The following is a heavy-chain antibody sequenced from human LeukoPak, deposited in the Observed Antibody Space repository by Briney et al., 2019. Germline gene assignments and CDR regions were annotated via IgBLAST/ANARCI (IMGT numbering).Heavy chain of an antibody. CDR3: AKAKVQYYDLFDI. CDR1: GFTFSRYD. Sequence: PGGSLRLSCAASGFTFSRYDMRWVRQATGKGLEWVSAISGSGGSTYCADSVKGRFTISRDNSKNTLYMQMNSLRAEDTAVYYCAKAKVQYYDLFDIWGQGTMVTVSS. CDR2: ISGSGGST. D-gene: IGHD3-22*01. J-gene: IGHJ3*02. V-gene: IGHV3-23*01.